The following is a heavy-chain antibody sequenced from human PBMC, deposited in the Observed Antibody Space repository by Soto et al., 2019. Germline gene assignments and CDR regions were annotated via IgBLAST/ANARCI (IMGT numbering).Heavy chain of an antibody. CDR2: IIPVFGTA. J-gene: IGHJ6*02. Sequence: SVKVSCKASGGTFSSYAISWVRQAPGQGLEWMGGIIPVFGTANYAQKFQGRVTITADESTSTAYMELSSLRSEDTAVYYCARDPFSVVVITPYYYYGMDVWGQGTTVTVSS. V-gene: IGHV1-69*13. CDR1: GGTFSSYA. D-gene: IGHD3-22*01. CDR3: ARDPFSVVVITPYYYYGMDV.